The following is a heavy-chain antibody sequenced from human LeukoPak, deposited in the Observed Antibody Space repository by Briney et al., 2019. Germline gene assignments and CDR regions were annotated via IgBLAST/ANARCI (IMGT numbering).Heavy chain of an antibody. CDR1: GFTFSSYG. V-gene: IGHV3-30*18. J-gene: IGHJ4*02. D-gene: IGHD2-21*02. CDR2: ISYDGSNK. Sequence: GRSLRLSCAASGFTFSSYGMHWVRQAPGKGLEWVAVISYDGSNKYYADSVKGRFTISRDNSKNTLYLQMNSLRAEDTAVYYCAKALGKAIVVVTAYNTIDYWGQGTLVTVSS. CDR3: AKALGKAIVVVTAYNTIDY.